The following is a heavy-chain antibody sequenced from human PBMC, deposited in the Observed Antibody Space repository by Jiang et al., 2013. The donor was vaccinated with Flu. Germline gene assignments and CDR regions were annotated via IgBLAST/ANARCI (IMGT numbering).Heavy chain of an antibody. V-gene: IGHV4-61*02. D-gene: IGHD3-10*01. Sequence: SLTCTVSGGSISSGSYYWTWIRQPAGRGLEWIGRIYTSGSTNYNPSLKSRVTISVDTSKNQFSLNLNSVTAADTAVYYCARDGFGWEGLDNWGQGTLVTVSS. CDR1: GGSISSGSYY. J-gene: IGHJ4*02. CDR2: IYTSGST. CDR3: ARDGFGWEGLDN.